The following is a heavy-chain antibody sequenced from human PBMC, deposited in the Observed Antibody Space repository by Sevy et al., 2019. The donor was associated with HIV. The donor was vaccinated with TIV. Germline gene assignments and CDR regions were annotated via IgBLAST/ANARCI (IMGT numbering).Heavy chain of an antibody. D-gene: IGHD6-6*01. Sequence: SETLSLTCAVSGASISTSSYYWGWIRQPPGKGLEWIGSIYYSGSSYYNPSLESRVTISVDTSKNQLSQKLSSVTAADTAVYYCVRRIVVASKFPLLDYSSSSVNWFAPWGQGTLVTVSS. J-gene: IGHJ5*02. CDR3: VRRIVVASKFPLLDYSSSSVNWFAP. CDR1: GASISTSSYY. V-gene: IGHV4-39*01. CDR2: IYYSGSS.